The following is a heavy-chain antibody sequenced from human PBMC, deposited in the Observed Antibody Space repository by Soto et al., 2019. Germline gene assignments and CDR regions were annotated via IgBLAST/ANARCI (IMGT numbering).Heavy chain of an antibody. CDR2: ISAYTGNS. V-gene: IGHV1-18*04. CDR3: ARDYGTYYEISGPRHSSHTMDV. CDR1: GYTFFTYG. J-gene: IGHJ6*02. Sequence: QVQLVQSGPEVKQPGASVKVSCKASGYTFFTYGVTWVRQAPGQGLEWMGWISAYTGNSNYAHHMQSRLTLTTESSTSTAYMEQRSLISDDTAVYYCARDYGTYYEISGPRHSSHTMDVWGQGTRVTVS. D-gene: IGHD3-22*01.